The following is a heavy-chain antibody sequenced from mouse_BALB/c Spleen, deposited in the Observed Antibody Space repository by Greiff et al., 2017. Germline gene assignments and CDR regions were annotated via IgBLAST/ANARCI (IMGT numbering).Heavy chain of an antibody. Sequence: EVQLQQSGPELVKPGASVKISCKASGYTFTDYNMHWVKQSHGKSLEWIGYIYPYNGGTGYNQKFKSKATLTVDNSSSTAYMELRSLTSEDSAVYYCARSRDYEGVDYWGQGTSVTVSS. CDR1: GYTFTDYN. J-gene: IGHJ4*01. V-gene: IGHV1S29*02. D-gene: IGHD2-4*01. CDR3: ARSRDYEGVDY. CDR2: IYPYNGGT.